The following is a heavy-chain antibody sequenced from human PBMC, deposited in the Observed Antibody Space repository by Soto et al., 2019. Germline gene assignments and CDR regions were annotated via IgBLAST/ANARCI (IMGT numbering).Heavy chain of an antibody. CDR2: ITSSSGTI. D-gene: IGHD6-25*01. V-gene: IGHV3-48*02. J-gene: IGHJ4*02. CDR1: GFTFNDFS. Sequence: GGSLRLSCAASGFTFNDFSMNWVRQAPGKGLEWVSYITSSSGTIYYADSVKGRFTISRDNAKNSLYLQMNSLRDEDTAVYYCARGRLDTGGHWGQGTLVTVSS. CDR3: ARGRLDTGGH.